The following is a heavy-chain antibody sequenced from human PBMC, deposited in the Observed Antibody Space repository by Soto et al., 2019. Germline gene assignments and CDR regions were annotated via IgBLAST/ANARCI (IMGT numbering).Heavy chain of an antibody. J-gene: IGHJ4*02. V-gene: IGHV1-8*01. CDR3: ARGPSRSYRPFWLY. CDR2: MNPDSGNT. CDR1: GYSFTSYD. Sequence: QVQLVQSGAEVKKPGASVKVSYKASGYSFTSYDINWVRQATGQGPEWMGWMNPDSGNTGYAQKFQGRVTLTRNTSISTAYMELSSLTSADTAVYYCARGPSRSYRPFWLYWGQGTLVTVSS. D-gene: IGHD3-16*02.